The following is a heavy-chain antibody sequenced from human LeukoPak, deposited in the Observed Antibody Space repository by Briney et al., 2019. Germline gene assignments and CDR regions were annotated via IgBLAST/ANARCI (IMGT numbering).Heavy chain of an antibody. CDR2: ISSSSGYI. CDR1: XXXFXSYS. J-gene: IGHJ4*02. Sequence: GGSXXLSCAAXXXXFXSYSMSWVRQAPGKGLEWVSSISSSSGYIYYADSVKGRFTISRDNAKNSLYLQMNSLRAEDTAVYYCARGLGYCSGGSCPRNTYFDYWGQGTLVTVSS. V-gene: IGHV3-21*01. CDR3: ARGLGYCSGGSCPRNTYFDY. D-gene: IGHD2-15*01.